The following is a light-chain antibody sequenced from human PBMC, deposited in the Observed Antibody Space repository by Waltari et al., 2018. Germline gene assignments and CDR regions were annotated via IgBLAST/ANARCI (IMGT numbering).Light chain of an antibody. CDR2: AAS. CDR3: QQAHSVPLT. CDR1: HDVGTY. V-gene: IGKV1-12*01. J-gene: IGKJ4*01. Sequence: DMQMTQSPSSVSASIGHRVSFTCRASHDVGTYVTWYQQKPGKARKLLIYAASTWQRWVPWRFSGSGSGTYFTFTISSLQPEDSATYYCQQAHSVPLTFGGGTKVDVK.